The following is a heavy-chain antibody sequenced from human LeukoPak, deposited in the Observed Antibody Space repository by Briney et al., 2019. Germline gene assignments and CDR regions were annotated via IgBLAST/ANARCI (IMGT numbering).Heavy chain of an antibody. CDR3: AIGNSAFVVVPTTTEFDY. Sequence: ASVKVSCKTSGYAFPAYGLHWVRQAPGQSLEWMGWIIAGNGNAKYSQNFQGRVTITRDTSASTAYMELSSLRSEDTAVYYCAIGNSAFVVVPTTTEFDYWGQGTLVTVSS. D-gene: IGHD2-2*01. J-gene: IGHJ4*02. CDR2: IIAGNGNA. V-gene: IGHV1-3*01. CDR1: GYAFPAYG.